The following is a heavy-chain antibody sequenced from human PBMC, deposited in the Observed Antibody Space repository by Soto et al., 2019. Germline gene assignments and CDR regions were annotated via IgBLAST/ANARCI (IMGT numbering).Heavy chain of an antibody. D-gene: IGHD3-9*01. CDR1: GGTFSSYA. V-gene: IGHV1-69*06. CDR3: ASTRSERGLRYFDWLLFDY. CDR2: IIPICGTA. Sequence: QVQLVQSGAEVKKPGSSVKVSCKASGGTFSSYAISWVRQAPGQGLEWMGGIIPICGTANYAQKFQGRVTITADKTTSTAYMELSSLRSEDTAVYYCASTRSERGLRYFDWLLFDYWGQGTLVTVSS. J-gene: IGHJ4*02.